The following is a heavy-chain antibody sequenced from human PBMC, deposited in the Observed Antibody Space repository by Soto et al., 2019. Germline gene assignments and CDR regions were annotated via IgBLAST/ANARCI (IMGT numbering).Heavy chain of an antibody. CDR3: AREGGDCSRTSCYRRAFDT. V-gene: IGHV3-74*03. CDR1: GFTFSGHC. D-gene: IGHD2-2*01. Sequence: EVQLVESGGDLVQPGGSLRLSCAASGFTFSGHCMHWVRQVPGKGLEWVSRINTDGGSSAYADSVKGRFTISRDNAKNTLYLQMKGLRAEDTAVYYCAREGGDCSRTSCYRRAFDTWGQGTTVTVSS. J-gene: IGHJ3*02. CDR2: INTDGGSS.